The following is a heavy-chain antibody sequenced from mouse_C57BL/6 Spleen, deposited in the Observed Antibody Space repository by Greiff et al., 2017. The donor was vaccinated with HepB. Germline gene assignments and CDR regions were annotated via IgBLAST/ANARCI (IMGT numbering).Heavy chain of an antibody. CDR1: GYTFTSYG. CDR3: ARGGGLRPLYYFDY. CDR2: IYPRSGNT. J-gene: IGHJ2*01. V-gene: IGHV1-81*01. Sequence: QVQLQQSGAELARPGASVKLSCKASGYTFTSYGISWVKQRTGQGLEWIGEIYPRSGNTYYNEKFKGKATLTADKSSSTAYMELRSLTSEDSAVYFCARGGGLRPLYYFDYWGRGTTLTVSS. D-gene: IGHD2-2*01.